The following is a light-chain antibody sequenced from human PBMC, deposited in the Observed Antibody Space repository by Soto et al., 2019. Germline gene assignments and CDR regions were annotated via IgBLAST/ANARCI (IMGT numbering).Light chain of an antibody. CDR3: QQYDRYPVT. CDR1: QSVSTW. V-gene: IGKV1-5*03. CDR2: KAS. Sequence: DSQMTQSPSTLAASVGDRVTITYRASQSVSTWLAWYQQKPGKPPKLLIYKASILQSGVSSRFSGSGSGTDFTLTISGLQPDDFATYYCQQYDRYPVTFGGGTKVEVK. J-gene: IGKJ4*01.